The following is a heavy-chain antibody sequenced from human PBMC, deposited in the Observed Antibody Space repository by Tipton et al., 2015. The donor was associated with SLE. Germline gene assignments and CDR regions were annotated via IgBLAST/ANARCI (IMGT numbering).Heavy chain of an antibody. Sequence: SLRLSCAASGFTFSSYAMHWVRQAPGKGLEWVEVISYDGSNKYYADSVKCRFTISRDNSKNTLYLQMNSLRAEDTAVYYCASLLTVDGRTNWSQGTLITVSS. CDR1: GFTFSSYA. V-gene: IGHV3-30*04. CDR3: ASLLTVDGRTN. CDR2: ISYDGSNK. D-gene: IGHD7-27*01. J-gene: IGHJ4*02.